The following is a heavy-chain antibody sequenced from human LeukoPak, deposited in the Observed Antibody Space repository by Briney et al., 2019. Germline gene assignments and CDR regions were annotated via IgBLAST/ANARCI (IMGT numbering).Heavy chain of an antibody. D-gene: IGHD3-16*01. J-gene: IGHJ4*02. CDR3: ARLVYDYVWGSYSDY. CDR2: IYYSGST. Sequence: SETLSLTCTVSGGSISSYYWSWIRQPPGKGLEWIGYIYYSGSTNYNPSLKSRVTISVDTSKNQFSLKLSSATAADTAVYYCARLVYDYVWGSYSDYWGQGTLVTVSS. CDR1: GGSISSYY. V-gene: IGHV4-59*01.